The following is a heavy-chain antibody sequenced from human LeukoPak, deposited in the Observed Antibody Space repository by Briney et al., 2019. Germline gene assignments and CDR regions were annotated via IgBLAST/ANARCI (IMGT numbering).Heavy chain of an antibody. CDR2: IIPIFGTA. CDR3: AGGRAVLLWFGELLD. Sequence: SVKVSCKASGGTFSSYAISWVRQAPGQGLEWMGGIIPIFGTANYAQKFQGRVTTTADESTSTAYMELSSLRSEDTAVYYCAGGRAVLLWFGELLDWGQGTLVTVSS. D-gene: IGHD3-10*01. V-gene: IGHV1-69*01. J-gene: IGHJ4*02. CDR1: GGTFSSYA.